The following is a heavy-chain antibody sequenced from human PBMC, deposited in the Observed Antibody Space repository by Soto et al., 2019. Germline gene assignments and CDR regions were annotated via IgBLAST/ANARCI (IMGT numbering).Heavy chain of an antibody. J-gene: IGHJ4*02. V-gene: IGHV2-70*01. CDR3: AWLTYFYDSSGYFDY. Sequence: GSGPTLVNPTQTLTLTCTFSGFSLSTSGMCVSWIRQPPGKALEWLALIDWDDDKYYSTSLKTRLTISKDTSKNQVVLTMTNMDPVDTATYYCAWLTYFYDSSGYFDYWGQGTLGTGSS. CDR2: IDWDDDK. CDR1: GFSLSTSGMC. D-gene: IGHD3-22*01.